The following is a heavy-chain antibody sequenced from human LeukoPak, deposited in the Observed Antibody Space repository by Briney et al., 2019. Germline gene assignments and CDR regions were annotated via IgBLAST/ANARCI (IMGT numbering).Heavy chain of an antibody. CDR2: IKQDGNEK. CDR3: ARVGYYDSSGYYDDAFDI. Sequence: GGSLRLSCAASGFTFSSYWMSWVRQAPGKGLEWVANIKQDGNEKYYVDSVKGRFTISRDNAKNSLYLQMNSLRAEDTAVYYCARVGYYDSSGYYDDAFDIWGQGTMVTVSS. CDR1: GFTFSSYW. J-gene: IGHJ3*02. D-gene: IGHD3-22*01. V-gene: IGHV3-7*01.